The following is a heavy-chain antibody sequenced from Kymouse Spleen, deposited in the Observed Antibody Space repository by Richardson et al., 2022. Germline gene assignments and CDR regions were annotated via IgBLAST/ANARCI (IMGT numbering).Heavy chain of an antibody. V-gene: IGHV3-48*02. CDR3: ARVPLL***WLS*L. CDR2: ISSSSSTI. J-gene: IGHJ4*02. CDR1: GFTFSSYS. Sequence: EVQLVESGGGLVQPGGSLRLSCAASGFTFSSYSMNWVRQAPGKGLEWVSYISSSSSTIYYADSVKGRFTISRDNAKNSLYLQMNSLRDEDTAVYYCARVPLL***WLS*LLGPGNPGHRLL. D-gene: IGHD3-22*01.